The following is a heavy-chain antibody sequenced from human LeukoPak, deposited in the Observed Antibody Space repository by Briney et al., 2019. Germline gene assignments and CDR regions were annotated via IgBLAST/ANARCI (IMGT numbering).Heavy chain of an antibody. D-gene: IGHD6-13*01. CDR2: ISSGSVTI. J-gene: IGHJ4*02. CDR3: ARDPRAGSWYYFDY. CDR1: GFTFSSYS. V-gene: IGHV3-48*02. Sequence: PGGSLRLSCAASGFTFSSYSMNWVRQAPGKGLEWVSYISSGSVTIYYADSVKGRFTISRDNAKNSLYLQMNSLRDEDTAVYCCARDPRAGSWYYFDYWGQGTLVTVSS.